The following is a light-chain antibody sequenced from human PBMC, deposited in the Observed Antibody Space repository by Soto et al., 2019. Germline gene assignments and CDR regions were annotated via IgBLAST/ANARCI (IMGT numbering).Light chain of an antibody. Sequence: QSVLTQPPSVSGAPGQRVTISCTGSSCNIVAGYDVHWYQQLPGKAPKLLIYGNSNRPSGVPDRFSGSKSGTSASLAITGLQAEDESDYYCQSYDSSLSAYVFGTGTKLTVL. V-gene: IGLV1-40*01. CDR1: SCNIVAGYD. CDR3: QSYDSSLSAYV. J-gene: IGLJ1*01. CDR2: GNS.